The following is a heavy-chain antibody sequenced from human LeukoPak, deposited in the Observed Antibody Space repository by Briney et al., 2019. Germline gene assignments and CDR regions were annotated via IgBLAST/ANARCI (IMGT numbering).Heavy chain of an antibody. D-gene: IGHD3-22*01. CDR2: ISTDGSRT. Sequence: GGSLRLSCAASGVTFTRHGLQWLRRAPGKALEYVAAISTDGSRTYYADSVKGRFIISRDNSKNTLYLQMGSLRAEDMAVYDCARDDGGYFGYRGQGTLVTVSS. CDR1: GVTFTRHG. J-gene: IGHJ4*02. CDR3: ARDDGGYFGY. V-gene: IGHV3-64*02.